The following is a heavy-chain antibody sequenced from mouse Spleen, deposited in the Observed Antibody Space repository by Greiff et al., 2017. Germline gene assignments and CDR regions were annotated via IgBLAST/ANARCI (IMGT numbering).Heavy chain of an antibody. Sequence: VKLMESGAELMKPGASVKLSCKATGYTFTGYWIEWVKQRPGHGLEWIGEILPGSGSTNYNEKFKGKATFTADTSSNTAYMQLSSLTTEDSAIYYCARLSTVVARAGFAYWGQGTLVTVSA. J-gene: IGHJ3*01. D-gene: IGHD1-1*01. CDR1: GYTFTGYW. CDR3: ARLSTVVARAGFAY. CDR2: ILPGSGST. V-gene: IGHV1-9*01.